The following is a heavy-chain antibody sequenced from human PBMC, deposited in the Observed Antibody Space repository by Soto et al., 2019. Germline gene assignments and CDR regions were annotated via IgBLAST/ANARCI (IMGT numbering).Heavy chain of an antibody. J-gene: IGHJ5*02. V-gene: IGHV4-59*01. D-gene: IGHD4-17*01. CDR3: ARGRGDDYGDYSGWFDP. CDR1: GGSISSCY. CDR2: IYYSGST. Sequence: SETLSLTCTVSGGSISSCYWSWIRQPPGKGLEWIGYIYYSGSTNYNPSLKSRVTISVDTSKNQFSLKLSSVTAADTAVYYCARGRGDDYGDYSGWFDPWGQGTLVTVSS.